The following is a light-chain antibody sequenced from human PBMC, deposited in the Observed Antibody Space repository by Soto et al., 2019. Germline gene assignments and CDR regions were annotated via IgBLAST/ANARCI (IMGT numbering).Light chain of an antibody. Sequence: EIVLTQSPDTLSLSPGERATLSCRASQSVSSSYLAWYQQTPGQAPRLLISGTSNRPTGIPARFSGSGSGTDFTLTISRLEPEDFAVYYCQQYGNSRWTFGQGTKVEIK. CDR3: QQYGNSRWT. CDR1: QSVSSSY. V-gene: IGKV3-20*01. CDR2: GTS. J-gene: IGKJ1*01.